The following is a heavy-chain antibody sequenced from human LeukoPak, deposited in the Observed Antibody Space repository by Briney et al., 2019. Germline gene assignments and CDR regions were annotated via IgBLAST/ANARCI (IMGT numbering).Heavy chain of an antibody. V-gene: IGHV3-30*03. D-gene: IGHD4-17*01. CDR2: ISYDGSNK. CDR3: ASTTTGN. Sequence: GGSLRLSCVTSGFIFSSYGMHWVRQAPGKGLEWVAVISYDGSNKYYADSVKGRFTISRDNSKNTLYLQMNSLRAEDTAVYYCASTTTGNWGQGTLVTVSS. J-gene: IGHJ4*02. CDR1: GFIFSSYG.